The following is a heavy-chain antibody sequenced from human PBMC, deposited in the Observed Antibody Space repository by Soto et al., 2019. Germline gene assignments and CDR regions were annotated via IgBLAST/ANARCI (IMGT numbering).Heavy chain of an antibody. CDR3: TSEYSSSSVLPFSYYYGMDV. J-gene: IGHJ6*02. V-gene: IGHV3-73*02. CDR1: GFTFSGSA. D-gene: IGHD6-6*01. CDR2: IRSKANSYAT. Sequence: EVQLVESGGGLVQPGGSLKLSCAASGFTFSGSAMHWVRQASGKGLAWVGRIRSKANSYATAYAASVKGRFTISRDDSKNTAYLQMNSLKTEDTAVYYCTSEYSSSSVLPFSYYYGMDVWGQGTTVTVSS.